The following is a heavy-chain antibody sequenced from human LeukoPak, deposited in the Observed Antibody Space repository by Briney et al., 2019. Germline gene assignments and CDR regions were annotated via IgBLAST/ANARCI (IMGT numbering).Heavy chain of an antibody. J-gene: IGHJ6*03. CDR3: PRGVVAATFYYYMDV. Sequence: ASVNVSFKPSGYTFTGYYIHGVRQAPGQGVEWVGWINPSSGGTNYPQNLQGRGTMTRDTCLSTDYMEVSGLRSDDTAVYYCPRGVVAATFYYYMDVWGKGTTVTVSS. D-gene: IGHD2-15*01. CDR1: GYTFTGYY. V-gene: IGHV1-2*02. CDR2: INPSSGGT.